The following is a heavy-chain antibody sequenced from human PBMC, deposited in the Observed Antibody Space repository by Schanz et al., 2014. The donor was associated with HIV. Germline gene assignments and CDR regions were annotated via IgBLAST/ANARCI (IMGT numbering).Heavy chain of an antibody. CDR2: ISNDGRNK. Sequence: QVQLVESGGGVVQPGRSLRLSCAASGFTFRTYGMHWVRQTPGKGLEWVAFISNDGRNKYYADSVKGRFTISRDSSRNTLYLQMNSLRAEDTAVYYCAKVATWDYYGMDVWGQGTTVTVSS. V-gene: IGHV3-30*18. CDR1: GFTFRTYG. CDR3: AKVATWDYYGMDV. J-gene: IGHJ6*02.